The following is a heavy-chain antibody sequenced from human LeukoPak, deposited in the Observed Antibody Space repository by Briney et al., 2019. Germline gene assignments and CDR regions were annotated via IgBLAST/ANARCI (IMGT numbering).Heavy chain of an antibody. CDR3: ARDRPKYSSSPIHYDY. J-gene: IGHJ4*02. Sequence: PGGSLRLSCAASGFTVSSNYMSWVRQAPGKGLEWVSVIYSGGSTYYADSVKGRFTISRDNSKNTLCLQMNSLRAEDTAVYYCARDRPKYSSSPIHYDYWGQGTLVTVSS. CDR1: GFTVSSNY. V-gene: IGHV3-66*01. CDR2: IYSGGST. D-gene: IGHD6-13*01.